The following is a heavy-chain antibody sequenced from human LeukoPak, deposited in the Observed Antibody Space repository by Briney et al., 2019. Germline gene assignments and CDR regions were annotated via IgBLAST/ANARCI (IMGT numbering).Heavy chain of an antibody. CDR3: ARPTSDGDYIQDNWFDP. Sequence: PGGSLRLSCAASGFTFSSYAIHWVRQAPGKGLEWVAVISYDGSNKYYADSVKGRFTISRDNSKNTLFLQMNSLRAEDTAVYYCARPTSDGDYIQDNWFDPWGQGTLVTVSS. CDR1: GFTFSSYA. CDR2: ISYDGSNK. D-gene: IGHD4-17*01. V-gene: IGHV3-30-3*01. J-gene: IGHJ5*02.